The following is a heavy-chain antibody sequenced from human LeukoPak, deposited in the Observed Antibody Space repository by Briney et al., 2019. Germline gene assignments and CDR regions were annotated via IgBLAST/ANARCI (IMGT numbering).Heavy chain of an antibody. V-gene: IGHV4-4*02. D-gene: IGHD3-16*01. CDR2: IYHSGST. J-gene: IGHJ4*02. CDR3: ARSGGEPTLRGFDY. CDR1: GGSISSSNW. Sequence: SGTLSLTCAVSGGSISSSNWWSWVRRPPGKGLEWIGEIYHSGSTNYNPSLKSRVTISVDKSKNQFSLKLSSVTAADTAVYYCARSGGEPTLRGFDYWGQGTLVTVSS.